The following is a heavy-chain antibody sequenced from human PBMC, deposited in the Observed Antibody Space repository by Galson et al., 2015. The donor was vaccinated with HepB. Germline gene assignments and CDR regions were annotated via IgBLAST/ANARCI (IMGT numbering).Heavy chain of an antibody. CDR2: ISTGNGYT. CDR3: ARDCSGGSCHFFYYGMDV. CDR1: GYTFKTYA. V-gene: IGHV1-3*04. Sequence: SVKVSCKASGYTFKTYAIHWVRQAPGQRLEWMGWISTGNGYTKYSQKFQGRITVTRETSASTVYMELSRLRSEDTAVYYCARDCSGGSCHFFYYGMDVRGQGTTVTVSS. J-gene: IGHJ6*02. D-gene: IGHD2-15*01.